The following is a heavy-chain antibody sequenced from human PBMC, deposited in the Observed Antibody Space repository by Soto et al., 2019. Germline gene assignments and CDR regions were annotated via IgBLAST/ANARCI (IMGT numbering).Heavy chain of an antibody. J-gene: IGHJ6*02. CDR2: IYHSGST. D-gene: IGHD3-10*01. CDR3: ARELLWFGENRYYYYYYGMDV. Sequence: PSETLSLTCAVSGGSISSSNWWSWVRQPPGKGLEWIGEIYHSGSTNYNPSLKSRVTISVDKSKNQFSLKLSSVTAADTAVYYCARELLWFGENRYYYYYYGMDVWGQGTTVTVSS. V-gene: IGHV4-4*02. CDR1: GGSISSSNW.